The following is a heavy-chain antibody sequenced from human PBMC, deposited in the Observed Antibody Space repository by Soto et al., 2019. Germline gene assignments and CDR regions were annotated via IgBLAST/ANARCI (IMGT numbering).Heavy chain of an antibody. J-gene: IGHJ5*02. V-gene: IGHV5-10-1*01. CDR3: ARGYPWNANWLDQ. Sequence: GEALKISCKVSGYIFSSYVIIWVRQMPGKGLEWMWSIDPSDSYTNYSPSFQGHVTISADKSISTAYLQWSSLKASDTAMYYCARGYPWNANWLDQWGQGTLVTVSS. CDR2: IDPSDSYT. D-gene: IGHD1-1*01. CDR1: GYIFSSYV.